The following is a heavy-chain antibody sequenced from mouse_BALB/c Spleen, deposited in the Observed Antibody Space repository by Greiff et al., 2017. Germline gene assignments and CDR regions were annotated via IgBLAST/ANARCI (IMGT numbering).Heavy chain of an antibody. CDR2: IWTGGGT. J-gene: IGHJ4*01. V-gene: IGHV2-9-2*01. D-gene: IGHD1-1*01. CDR3: VRDIITTVVEDYAMDY. CDR1: GFSLTSYD. Sequence: VQGVESGPGLVAPSQSLSITCTVSGFSLTSYDISWIRQPPGKGLEWLGVIWTGGGTNYNSAFMSRLSISKDNSKSQVFLKMNSLQTDDTAIYYCVRDIITTVVEDYAMDYWGQGTSVTVSS.